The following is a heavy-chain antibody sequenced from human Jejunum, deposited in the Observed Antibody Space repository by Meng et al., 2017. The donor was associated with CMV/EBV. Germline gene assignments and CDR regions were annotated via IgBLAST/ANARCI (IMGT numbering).Heavy chain of an antibody. J-gene: IGHJ5*02. D-gene: IGHD2-2*01. Sequence: FSSSAIRWVRQAPGQGLEWMGGIIPIFGTANYAQKFQGRVTITTDESTSTAYMELSSLRSEDTAVYYCARESSSRYCSSTSCSNWFDPWGQGTLVTVSS. CDR2: IIPIFGTA. CDR3: ARESSSRYCSSTSCSNWFDP. CDR1: FSSSA. V-gene: IGHV1-69*05.